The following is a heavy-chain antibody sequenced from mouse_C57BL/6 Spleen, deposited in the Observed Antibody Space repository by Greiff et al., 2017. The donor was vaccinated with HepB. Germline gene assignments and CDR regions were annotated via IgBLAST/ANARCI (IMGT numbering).Heavy chain of an antibody. D-gene: IGHD1-1*01. CDR3: ARGEIYYYGSSYHAMDY. CDR2: IDPSDSYT. J-gene: IGHJ4*01. V-gene: IGHV1-69*01. CDR1: GYTFTSYW. Sequence: QVQLQQPGAELVMPGASVKLSCKASGYTFTSYWMHWVKQRPGQGLEWIGEIDPSDSYTNYNQKFKGKSTLTVDKSSSTAYMQLSSLTSEDSAVYYCARGEIYYYGSSYHAMDYWGQGTSVTVSS.